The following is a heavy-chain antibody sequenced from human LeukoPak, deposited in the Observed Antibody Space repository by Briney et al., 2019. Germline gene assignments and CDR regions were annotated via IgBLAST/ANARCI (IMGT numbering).Heavy chain of an antibody. D-gene: IGHD6-19*01. CDR3: ARHPSGWSATDHFDY. Sequence: SETLSLTCTVSGGSISSYYWSWIRQPPGKGLEWIGYIYYSGSTNYNPSLKSRVTISVDTSKNQFSLKLSSVTAADTAVYYCARHPSGWSATDHFDYWGQGTLVTVSS. V-gene: IGHV4-59*01. J-gene: IGHJ4*02. CDR1: GGSISSYY. CDR2: IYYSGST.